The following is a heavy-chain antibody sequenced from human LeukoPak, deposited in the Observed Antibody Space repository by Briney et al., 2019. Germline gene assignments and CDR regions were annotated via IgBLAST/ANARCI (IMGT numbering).Heavy chain of an antibody. V-gene: IGHV3-11*06. Sequence: KPGGSLRLSCAASGFSFSDYYMSWIRQAPGKGLEWVSSISSSSSYIYYADSVKGRFTISRDNAKNSLYLQMNSLRAEDTAVYYCARDPFTMVRGANRPNYFDYWGQGTLVTVSS. D-gene: IGHD3-10*01. CDR3: ARDPFTMVRGANRPNYFDY. CDR1: GFSFSDYY. J-gene: IGHJ4*02. CDR2: ISSSSSYI.